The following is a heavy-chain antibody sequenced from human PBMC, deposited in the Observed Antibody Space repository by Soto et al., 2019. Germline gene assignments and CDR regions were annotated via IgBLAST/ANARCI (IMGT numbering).Heavy chain of an antibody. J-gene: IGHJ5*01. V-gene: IGHV3-7*01. CDR2: IKQDGSER. CDR3: ARDGAAGDFPDS. D-gene: IGHD4-17*01. CDR1: GFSFSRYW. Sequence: DVQLVQSGGGLVRPGGSLRLSCVGSGFSFSRYWMTWVRQAPGKGLEWVANIKQDGSERYYADSVRGRLPISRDNTKNSLYLQMSSLRAEDTAVYFCARDGAAGDFPDSWGQGTLVTVSS.